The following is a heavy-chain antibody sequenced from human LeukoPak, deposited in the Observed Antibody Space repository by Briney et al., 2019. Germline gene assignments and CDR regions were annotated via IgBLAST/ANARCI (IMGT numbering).Heavy chain of an antibody. CDR2: INHSGST. CDR3: ARDYCSSTSCPFDY. V-gene: IGHV4-34*01. CDR1: GGSFSGYY. J-gene: IGHJ4*02. D-gene: IGHD2-2*01. Sequence: SETLSLTCAVYGGSFSGYYWSWLRPPPGKGLEWIGEINHSGSTNYNPSLKSRVTISVDTSKNQFSLKLSSVTAADTAVYYCARDYCSSTSCPFDYWGQGTLVTVSS.